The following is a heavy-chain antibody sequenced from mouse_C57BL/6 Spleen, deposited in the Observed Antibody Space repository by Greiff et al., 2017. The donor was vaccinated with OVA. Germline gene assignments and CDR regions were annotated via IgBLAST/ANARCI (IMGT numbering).Heavy chain of an antibody. CDR2: IYPGDGDT. V-gene: IGHV1-82*01. D-gene: IGHD2-1*01. Sequence: QVQLQQPGAELVRPGSSVTLSCKASGYAFSSSWMNWVKQRPGKGLEWIGRIYPGDGDTNYHGKFKGKATLTADKSSSTAYMQLSSLTSEDSAVYFCARGDGNPFDYWGQGTTLTVSS. J-gene: IGHJ2*01. CDR1: GYAFSSSW. CDR3: ARGDGNPFDY.